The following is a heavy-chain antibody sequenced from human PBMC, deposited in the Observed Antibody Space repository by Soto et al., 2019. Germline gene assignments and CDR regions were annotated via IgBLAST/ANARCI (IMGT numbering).Heavy chain of an antibody. J-gene: IGHJ6*02. Sequence: SETLSLTCTVSGDSMSPFYWNWIRQSPGKGLEWIGYIYYSGNTNYNPSLKSRVAISVDTSKNQFSLKLSSVTAADTAVYYCARGVYDYWSGYYAGSGSDVWGQGTTVTVSS. CDR2: IYYSGNT. CDR1: GDSMSPFY. V-gene: IGHV4-59*13. CDR3: ARGVYDYWSGYYAGSGSDV. D-gene: IGHD3-3*01.